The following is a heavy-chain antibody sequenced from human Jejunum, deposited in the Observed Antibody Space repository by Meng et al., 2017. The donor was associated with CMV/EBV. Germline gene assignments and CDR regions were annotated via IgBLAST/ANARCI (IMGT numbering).Heavy chain of an antibody. D-gene: IGHD3-16*01. CDR3: ARDLSRGISYETGS. CDR2: IRKRAESSTI. CDR1: GIIFSDQH. J-gene: IGHJ5*02. V-gene: IGHV3-72*01. Sequence: GIIFSDQHMDWVSQAPGKGLEWVGRIRKRAESSTIDYAASVRGRFIISRDDSKNSLYLQMNNLETEDTAVYYCARDLSRGISYETGSWGQGTLVTVSS.